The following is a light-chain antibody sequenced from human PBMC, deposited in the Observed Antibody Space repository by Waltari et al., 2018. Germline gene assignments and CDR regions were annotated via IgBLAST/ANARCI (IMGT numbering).Light chain of an antibody. CDR3: QSYDTSLGVV. CDR2: GVN. V-gene: IGLV1-40*01. Sequence: QSVLTQPPSVSGAPGPRVTISCTGSWSNIGAGHDVHWYPPLPGKAPTLLVYGVNTRPPGVPDRFFGSKSGTSASLAIPGLQPEDEADYYCQSYDTSLGVVFGGGTKLTVL. CDR1: WSNIGAGHD. J-gene: IGLJ2*01.